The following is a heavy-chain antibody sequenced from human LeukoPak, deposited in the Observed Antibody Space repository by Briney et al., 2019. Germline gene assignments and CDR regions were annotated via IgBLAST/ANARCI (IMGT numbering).Heavy chain of an antibody. J-gene: IGHJ5*02. CDR1: GGTFSSYA. V-gene: IGHV1-69*13. CDR3: ARSSSLDYYDSSGIP. Sequence: GASVKVYCTASGGTFSSYAISWVRQAPGQGLEWMGGIIPIFGTANYAQKFQGRVTITADESTSTAYMELSSLRSEDTAVYYCARSSSLDYYDSSGIPWGQGTLVTVSS. D-gene: IGHD3-22*01. CDR2: IIPIFGTA.